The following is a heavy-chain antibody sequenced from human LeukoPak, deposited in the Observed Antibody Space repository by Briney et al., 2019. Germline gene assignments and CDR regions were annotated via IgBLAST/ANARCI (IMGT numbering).Heavy chain of an antibody. D-gene: IGHD2/OR15-2a*01. J-gene: IGHJ6*03. CDR2: IDCNSGGT. CDR1: GYTFTDHY. CDR3: ARDLVIGISGGFYSYMDV. V-gene: IGHV1-2*02. Sequence: ASVKVSCKASGYTFTDHYFHWVRQAPGQGLEWMGWIDCNSGGTRYGQNFQGRVASTRDTSINTAYMELSSLKSDDTAVYYCARDLVIGISGGFYSYMDVWGKGTTVTVSS.